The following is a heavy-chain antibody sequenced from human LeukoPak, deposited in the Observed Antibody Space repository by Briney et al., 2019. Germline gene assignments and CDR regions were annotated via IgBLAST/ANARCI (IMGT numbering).Heavy chain of an antibody. CDR1: GFTFSSYA. CDR2: ISYDGSNK. CDR3: ARDPESGSYFDY. V-gene: IGHV3-30*01. D-gene: IGHD1-26*01. Sequence: GGSLRLSCAASGFTFSSYAMHWVRQAPGKGLEWVAVISYDGSNKYYADSVKGRFTISRDNSKNTLYLQINSLRAEDTAVYYCARDPESGSYFDYWGQGTLVTVSS. J-gene: IGHJ4*02.